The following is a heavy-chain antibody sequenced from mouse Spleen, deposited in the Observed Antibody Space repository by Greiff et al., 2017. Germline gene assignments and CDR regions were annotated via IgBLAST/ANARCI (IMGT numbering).Heavy chain of an antibody. CDR2: ISSGSSTI. CDR3: AKDRYDAAWFAY. CDR1: GFTFSDYG. Sequence: EVKLLESGGGLVKPGGSLKLSCAASGFTFSDYGMHWVRQAPEKGLEWVAYISSGSSTIYYADTVKGRFTISRDNAKNTLFLQMTSLRSEDTAMYYCAKDRYDAAWFAYWGQGTLVTVSA. D-gene: IGHD2-14*01. V-gene: IGHV5-17*01. J-gene: IGHJ3*01.